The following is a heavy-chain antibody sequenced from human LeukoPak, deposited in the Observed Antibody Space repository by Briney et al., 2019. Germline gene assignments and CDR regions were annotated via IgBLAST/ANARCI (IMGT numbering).Heavy chain of an antibody. CDR3: AKERVRGAYDY. Sequence: QPGGSLRLSCVGSGFIFNDYSMNWVRQAPGKGLEWVAVISYDGSNKYYADSVKGRFTISRDNSKNTLYLQMNSLRAEDTAVYYCAKERVRGAYDYWGQGTLVTVSS. J-gene: IGHJ4*02. CDR1: GFIFNDYS. CDR2: ISYDGSNK. D-gene: IGHD3-10*01. V-gene: IGHV3-30*18.